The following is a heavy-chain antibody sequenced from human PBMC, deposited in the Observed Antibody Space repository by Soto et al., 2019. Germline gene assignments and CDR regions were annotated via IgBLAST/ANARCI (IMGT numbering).Heavy chain of an antibody. CDR2: ISYDGSNK. CDR1: GFTFSSYG. D-gene: IGHD2-2*01. Sequence: PGGSLRLSCAASGFTFSSYGMHWVRQAPGKGLEWVAVISYDGSNKYYADSVKGRFTISRDNSKNTLYLQMNSLRAEDTAVYYCAISSGDCSSTSCHRYYYYGMDVWGQGTTVTVSS. J-gene: IGHJ6*02. CDR3: AISSGDCSSTSCHRYYYYGMDV. V-gene: IGHV3-30*03.